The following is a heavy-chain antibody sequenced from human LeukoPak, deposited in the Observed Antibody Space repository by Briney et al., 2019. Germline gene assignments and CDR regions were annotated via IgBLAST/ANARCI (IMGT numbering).Heavy chain of an antibody. J-gene: IGHJ4*02. CDR1: GGTFSSYA. Sequence: SVKVSCTASGGTFSSYAISWVRQAPGQGLEWMGRIIPILGIANYAQKFQGRVTITADKSTSTAYMELSSLRSEDTAVYYCARDPLGSGYSSYWGQGTLVTVSS. D-gene: IGHD5-18*01. CDR3: ARDPLGSGYSSY. CDR2: IIPILGIA. V-gene: IGHV1-69*04.